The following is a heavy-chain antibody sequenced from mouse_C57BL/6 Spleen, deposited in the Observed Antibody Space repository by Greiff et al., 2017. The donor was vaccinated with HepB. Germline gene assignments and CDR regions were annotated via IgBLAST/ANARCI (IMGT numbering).Heavy chain of an antibody. CDR2: IYPGDGDT. CDR1: GYAFSSSW. CDR3: AKKRTYGNYVDYFDY. V-gene: IGHV1-82*01. Sequence: VQLQESGPELVKPGASVKISCKASGYAFSSSWMNWVKQRPGKGLEWIGRIYPGDGDTNYNGKFKGKATLTADKSSSTAYMQISSLTSEDSAVYFCAKKRTYGNYVDYFDYWGQGTTLTVSS. D-gene: IGHD2-1*01. J-gene: IGHJ2*01.